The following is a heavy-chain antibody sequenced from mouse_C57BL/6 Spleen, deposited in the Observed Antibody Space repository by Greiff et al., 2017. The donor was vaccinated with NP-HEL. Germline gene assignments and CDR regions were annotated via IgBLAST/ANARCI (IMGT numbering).Heavy chain of an antibody. CDR2: IDPETGGT. J-gene: IGHJ4*01. Sequence: QVQLKESGAELVRPGASVTLSCKASGYTFTDYEMHWVKQTPVHGLEWIGAIDPETGGTAYNQKFKGKAILTADKSSSTAYMELRSLTSEDSAVYYCTKAHGSFMDYWGQGTSVTVSS. D-gene: IGHD1-1*01. CDR1: GYTFTDYE. V-gene: IGHV1-15*01. CDR3: TKAHGSFMDY.